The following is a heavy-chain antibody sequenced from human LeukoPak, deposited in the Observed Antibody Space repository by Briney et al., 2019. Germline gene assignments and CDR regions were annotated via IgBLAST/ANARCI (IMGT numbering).Heavy chain of an antibody. CDR3: ARESITMVRGAANWFDP. CDR1: GGSISSSNSY. V-gene: IGHV4-39*01. J-gene: IGHJ5*02. CDR2: IYYSGSTSYYSGST. D-gene: IGHD3-10*01. Sequence: SETLSLTCTVSGGSISSSNSYWGWIRQPPGKGLEWIGSIYYSGSTSYYSGSTYYNPSLKSRVTISVDTSKNQFSLKLSSVTAADTAVYYCARESITMVRGAANWFDPWGQGTLVTVSS.